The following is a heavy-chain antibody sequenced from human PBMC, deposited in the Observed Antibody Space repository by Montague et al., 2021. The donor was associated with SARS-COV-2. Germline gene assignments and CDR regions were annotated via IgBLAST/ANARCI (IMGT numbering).Heavy chain of an antibody. Sequence: SVKVSFKASGYTFTSYGISWVRQAPGQGLEWMGWISAYNGNTNYAQKLQGRVTMTTDTSTSTAYMELRSLRSDDTAVYYCARVESYYGSGSYFDYWGQGTLVTVSS. CDR3: ARVESYYGSGSYFDY. CDR1: GYTFTSYG. V-gene: IGHV1-18*04. CDR2: ISAYNGNT. J-gene: IGHJ4*02. D-gene: IGHD3-10*01.